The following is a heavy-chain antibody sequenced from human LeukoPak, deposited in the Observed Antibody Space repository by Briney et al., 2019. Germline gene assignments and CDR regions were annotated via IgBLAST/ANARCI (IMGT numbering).Heavy chain of an antibody. CDR2: ISWHGDTE. V-gene: IGHV3-30*03. Sequence: GGSLRLSCAASGFTFSSYAMSWVRQAPGKGLEWVAIISWHGDTEFYGESVKGRFTISRGNSKNMVYLQMNSLRAEDTAVYYCARDLREYYFDRSGFSLGHWGQGTLVTVSS. CDR3: ARDLREYYFDRSGFSLGH. CDR1: GFTFSSYA. D-gene: IGHD3-22*01. J-gene: IGHJ4*02.